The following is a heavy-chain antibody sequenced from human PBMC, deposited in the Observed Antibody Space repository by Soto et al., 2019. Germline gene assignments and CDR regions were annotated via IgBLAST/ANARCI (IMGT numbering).Heavy chain of an antibody. J-gene: IGHJ6*03. CDR2: INHSGST. V-gene: IGHV4-34*01. Sequence: SETLSLTCAVYGGSFSGYYWSWIRQPPGKGLEWIGEINHSGSTNYNPSLKSRVTISVDTSKNQFSLKLSSVTAADTAVYYCARLPSTYYYYYMDVWGKGTTVTVSS. CDR1: GGSFSGYY. CDR3: ARLPSTYYYYYMDV.